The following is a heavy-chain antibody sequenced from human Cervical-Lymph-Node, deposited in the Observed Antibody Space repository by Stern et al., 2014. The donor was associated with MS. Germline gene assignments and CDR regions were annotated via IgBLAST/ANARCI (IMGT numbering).Heavy chain of an antibody. CDR3: AKDTGGAVAGPNFFQYYYDLDV. CDR2: ISWNRGDI. CDR1: GFTFGEYA. J-gene: IGHJ6*02. D-gene: IGHD6-19*01. Sequence: EVQLVESGGGLVQPGRSLRLSCAASGFTFGEYAMHWVRQAPGKGLEWVSGISWNRGDIGYADSVKGRFTISRDNAKNSLYLLMNSLRVEDTAFYYCAKDTGGAVAGPNFFQYYYDLDVWGQGTTVTVSS. V-gene: IGHV3-9*01.